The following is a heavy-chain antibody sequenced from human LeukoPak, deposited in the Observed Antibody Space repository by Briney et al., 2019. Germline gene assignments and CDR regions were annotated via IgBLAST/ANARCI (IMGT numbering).Heavy chain of an antibody. D-gene: IGHD3-9*01. CDR3: ARVRGDILTGCLNYYYGMDV. CDR2: ISYDGSNK. V-gene: IGHV3-30*04. Sequence: GGSLRLSCAASGFTFSSYAMHWVRQAPGKGLEWVAVISYDGSNKYYADSVKGRFTISRDNSKNTLYLQMNSLRAEDTAVYYCARVRGDILTGCLNYYYGMDVWGKGTTVTVSS. CDR1: GFTFSSYA. J-gene: IGHJ6*04.